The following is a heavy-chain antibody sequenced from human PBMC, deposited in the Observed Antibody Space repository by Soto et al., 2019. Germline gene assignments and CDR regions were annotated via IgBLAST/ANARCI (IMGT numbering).Heavy chain of an antibody. D-gene: IGHD6-19*01. V-gene: IGHV3-30*18. CDR1: GFTFSDYA. Sequence: VQLVESGGGVVQPGRSLRLSCAACGFTFSDYAMHWVRQAPGKGLEWVAVVSHDGRNTHYADSVKGRFTSSRDSSKNTVSLELTSLTADDTAVYYCAKGGRQWLVQSDFNYWGQGALVTVSS. CDR3: AKGGRQWLVQSDFNY. J-gene: IGHJ4*02. CDR2: VSHDGRNT.